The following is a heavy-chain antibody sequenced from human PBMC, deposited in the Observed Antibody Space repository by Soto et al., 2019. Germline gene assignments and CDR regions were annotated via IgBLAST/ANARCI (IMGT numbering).Heavy chain of an antibody. D-gene: IGHD3-22*01. CDR2: ISVSGGST. J-gene: IGHJ4*02. CDR3: AKDTGMGYYDSSGYPGTRNYFDY. Sequence: GGSLRLSCAVSLSSYAMTWVRQAPGKGLEWVAGISVSGGSTNYAVSVKGRFTISRDNSKNTLYLQMNSLRAEDTAVYYCAKDTGMGYYDSSGYPGTRNYFDYWGQGTLVTVSS. V-gene: IGHV3-23*01. CDR1: LSSYA.